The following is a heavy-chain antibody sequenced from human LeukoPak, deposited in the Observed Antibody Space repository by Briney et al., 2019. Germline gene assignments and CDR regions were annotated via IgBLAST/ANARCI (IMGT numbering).Heavy chain of an antibody. Sequence: SVKVSCKASGGTFSSYAISWVRQAPGQGLEWMGRIIPILGIANYAQKFQGRVTITADKSTSTAYMELSSLRSDDTAVYYCARVITMVRGAGNGLDVWGQGTTVTVSS. CDR1: GGTFSSYA. CDR3: ARVITMVRGAGNGLDV. V-gene: IGHV1-69*04. D-gene: IGHD3-10*01. CDR2: IIPILGIA. J-gene: IGHJ6*02.